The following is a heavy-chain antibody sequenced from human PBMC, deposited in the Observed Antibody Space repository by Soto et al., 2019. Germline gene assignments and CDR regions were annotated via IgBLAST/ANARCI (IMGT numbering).Heavy chain of an antibody. CDR3: ARTGYCSGGSCPYYFDY. CDR1: GFSLSTSGMR. CDR2: IDWDDDK. J-gene: IGHJ4*02. Sequence: SGPTLVKPTQTLTLTCTFSGFSLSTSGMRVSWIRQPPGKALEWLARIDWDDDKFYSTSLKTRLTISKDTSKNQVVLTMTNMDPVDTATYYCARTGYCSGGSCPYYFDYWGQGTLVTVSS. D-gene: IGHD2-15*01. V-gene: IGHV2-70*04.